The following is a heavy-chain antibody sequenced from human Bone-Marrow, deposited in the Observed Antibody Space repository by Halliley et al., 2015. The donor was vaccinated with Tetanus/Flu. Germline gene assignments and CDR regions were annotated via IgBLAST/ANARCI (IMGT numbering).Heavy chain of an antibody. Sequence: SLRLSCVASGFTFGSYSMNWIRQTPGKGLEWVSAITRSDGTTYYADSVRGRFIISRGNSKNTLYLDMTSLRVEDTGVYYCAKKYSNTWFHQGTVFWGQGTLVTVSS. CDR3: AKKYSNTWFHQGTVF. D-gene: IGHD6-13*01. J-gene: IGHJ4*02. V-gene: IGHV3-23*01. CDR1: GFTFGSYS. CDR2: ITRSDGTT.